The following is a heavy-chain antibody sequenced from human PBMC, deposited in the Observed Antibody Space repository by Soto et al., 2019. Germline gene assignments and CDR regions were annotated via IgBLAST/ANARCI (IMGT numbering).Heavy chain of an antibody. J-gene: IGHJ4*02. CDR1: GYTFTSYD. V-gene: IGHV1-18*01. D-gene: IGHD3-10*01. CDR3: ARAKPRTKTLLWFGEFPS. Sequence: GASVKVSCKASGYTFTSYDINWVRQATGQGLEWMGWISAYNGNTNYAQKLQGRVTMTTDTSTSTAYMELRSLRSDDTAVYYCARAKPRTKTLLWFGEFPSWGQGTLVTVSS. CDR2: ISAYNGNT.